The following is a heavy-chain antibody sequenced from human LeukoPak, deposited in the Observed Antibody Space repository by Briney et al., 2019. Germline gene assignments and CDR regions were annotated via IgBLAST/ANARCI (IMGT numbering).Heavy chain of an antibody. CDR3: ARVPSRATAAAGPIDFDY. D-gene: IGHD6-13*01. CDR1: GGSFSGYC. V-gene: IGHV4-34*01. J-gene: IGHJ4*02. CDR2: INHSGST. Sequence: PSETLSLTCAVYGGSFSGYCWSWIRQPPGKGLEWIGEINHSGSTNYSPSLKSRVTISVDTSKNQFSLKLSSVTAADTAVYYCARVPSRATAAAGPIDFDYWGQGTLVTVSS.